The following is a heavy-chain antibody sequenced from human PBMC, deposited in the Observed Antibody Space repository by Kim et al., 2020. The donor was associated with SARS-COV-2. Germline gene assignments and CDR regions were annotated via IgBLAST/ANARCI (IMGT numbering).Heavy chain of an antibody. Sequence: GGSLRLSCAASGFTFSSYAMHWVRQAPGKGLEWVAVISYDGSNKYYADSVKGRFTISRDNSKNTLYLQMNSLRAEDTAVYYCARALRIYGGNTKVDYWGQGTLVTVSS. CDR3: ARALRIYGGNTKVDY. V-gene: IGHV3-30*04. D-gene: IGHD2-15*01. CDR2: ISYDGSNK. CDR1: GFTFSSYA. J-gene: IGHJ4*02.